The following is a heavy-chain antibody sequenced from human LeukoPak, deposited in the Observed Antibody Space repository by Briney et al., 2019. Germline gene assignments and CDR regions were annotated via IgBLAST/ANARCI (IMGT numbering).Heavy chain of an antibody. V-gene: IGHV4-34*01. Sequence: SETLSLTCAVYGGSFKGYFWSWIRQPPGKGLEWIGEIKPSVTTNYNPSLKSRVTISGDTSKNQFSLKMTSVTAADTAVYYCARHGVTPYMGVWDKGTTVTVSS. CDR2: IKPSVTT. D-gene: IGHD2-21*02. CDR1: GGSFKGYF. CDR3: ARHGVTPYMGV. J-gene: IGHJ6*03.